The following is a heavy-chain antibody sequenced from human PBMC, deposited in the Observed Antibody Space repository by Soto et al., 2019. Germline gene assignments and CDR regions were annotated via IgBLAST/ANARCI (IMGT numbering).Heavy chain of an antibody. D-gene: IGHD1-26*01. CDR3: ARQLPVGAMGGYYYGMDV. Sequence: QVQLQESGPGLVKPSETLSLTCTVSGGSISSYYWSWIRQPPGKGLEWIGYIYYSGSTNYNPSLKRRVTISVDTSKNQFSLKLSSVTAADTAVYYCARQLPVGAMGGYYYGMDVWGQGTTVTVSS. V-gene: IGHV4-59*08. CDR2: IYYSGST. CDR1: GGSISSYY. J-gene: IGHJ6*02.